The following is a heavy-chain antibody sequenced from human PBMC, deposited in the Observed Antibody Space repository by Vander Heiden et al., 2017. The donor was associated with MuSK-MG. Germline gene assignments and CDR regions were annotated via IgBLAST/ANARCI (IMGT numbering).Heavy chain of an antibody. V-gene: IGHV3-21*01. CDR2: ISSGSSYI. CDR3: ARERDYGMDV. CDR1: GFTFGSDS. Sequence: EVQLVESGGGPVKLGGSLRPSCAASGFTFGSDSMNWIRQGPGKGLEWVSSISSGSSYIYYADSVKGRFTISRDNAKNSLYLQMNSLRAEDTAVYYCARERDYGMDVWGQGTTVTVSS. J-gene: IGHJ6*02.